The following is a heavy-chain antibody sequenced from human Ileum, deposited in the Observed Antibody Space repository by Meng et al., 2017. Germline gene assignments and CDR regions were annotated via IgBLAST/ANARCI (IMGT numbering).Heavy chain of an antibody. Sequence: YKQICATVSKPTQNPPLTSTLSGFALTTSGEGVGWICQPPGTALEWLALIYWNDEKHYSPSLKSRLTITKDTSKNQVVLTMTNMDPVDTATYYCAHRVHLYTCSWSYWGQGTLVTVSS. CDR2: IYWNDEK. J-gene: IGHJ4*02. D-gene: IGHD1-1*01. V-gene: IGHV2-5*01. CDR3: AHRVHLYTCSWSY. CDR1: GFALTTSGEG.